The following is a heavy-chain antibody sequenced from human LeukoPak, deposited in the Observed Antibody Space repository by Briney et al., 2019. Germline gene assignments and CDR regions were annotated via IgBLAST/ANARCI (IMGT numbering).Heavy chain of an antibody. CDR2: IIPIFGTA. CDR3: ARAFSIRLPGGQPFDY. J-gene: IGHJ4*02. CDR1: GGTFSSYA. D-gene: IGHD1-14*01. Sequence: ASVKVSCKASGGTFSSYAISWVRQAPGQGLEWMGGIIPIFGTANYAQKFQGRVTITTDESTSTAYMELSSLRSEDTAVYYCARAFSIRLPGGQPFDYWGQGTLVTASS. V-gene: IGHV1-69*05.